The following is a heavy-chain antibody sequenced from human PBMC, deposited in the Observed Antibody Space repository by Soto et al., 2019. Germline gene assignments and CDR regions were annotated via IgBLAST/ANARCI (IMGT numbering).Heavy chain of an antibody. J-gene: IGHJ4*02. CDR3: ARVDD. CDR1: GFTFSSYA. CDR2: ISYDGSNK. Sequence: QVQLVESGGGVVQPGRSLRLSCAASGFTFSSYAMHWVRQAPGKGLEWVAVISYDGSNKYYADSVKGRFTISRDNSKNTLYLQLHFYRAVDLAAYCCARVDDVGQGTLVTVSS. V-gene: IGHV3-30-3*01.